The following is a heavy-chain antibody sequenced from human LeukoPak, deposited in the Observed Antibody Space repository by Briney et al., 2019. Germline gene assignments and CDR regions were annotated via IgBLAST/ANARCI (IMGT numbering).Heavy chain of an antibody. V-gene: IGHV1-2*02. CDR2: INPNSGGT. CDR1: GYTFTGYY. Sequence: EASVRVSFKASGYTFTGYYMHWVRQAPGQGLEWMGWINPNSGGTNYAQKSQGRVTMTRDTSISTAYMELNRLRSDDTAVYYCARDRDYGSGIFDYWGQGTLVTVSS. CDR3: ARDRDYGSGIFDY. J-gene: IGHJ4*02. D-gene: IGHD3-10*01.